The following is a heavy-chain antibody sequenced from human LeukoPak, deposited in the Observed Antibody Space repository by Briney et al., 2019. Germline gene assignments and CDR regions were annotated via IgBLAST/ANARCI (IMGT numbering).Heavy chain of an antibody. CDR1: GFIVSTNF. D-gene: IGHD6-19*01. CDR2: LYSGGNT. Sequence: GGSLRLSCAASGFIVSTNFMSWVRQVPGKGLGWVAVLYSGGNTYYADSVKGRFTISRDNSKNTVFLQMNSLRVEDTAVYYCANGGSSGWPYNFWGQGTLVTVSS. CDR3: ANGGSSGWPYNF. J-gene: IGHJ4*02. V-gene: IGHV3-66*01.